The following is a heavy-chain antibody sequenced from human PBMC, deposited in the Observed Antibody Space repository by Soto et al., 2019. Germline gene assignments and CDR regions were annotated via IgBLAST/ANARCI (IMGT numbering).Heavy chain of an antibody. CDR1: GFTFNRYG. CDR2: ISDDGSDK. D-gene: IGHD3-3*01. Sequence: GGSLRLSCVASGFTFNRYGIHWVRQAPGKGLEWVALISDDGSDKDYADSVEGRFTISRDNSKNPLYLQMNSLRPEDTAVYYCGKTLRSLELALDYYYGMDVCGQGTKVTVSS. CDR3: GKTLRSLELALDYYYGMDV. J-gene: IGHJ6*02. V-gene: IGHV3-30*18.